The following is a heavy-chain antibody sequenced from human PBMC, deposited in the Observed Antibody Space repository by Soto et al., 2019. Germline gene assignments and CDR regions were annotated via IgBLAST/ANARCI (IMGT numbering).Heavy chain of an antibody. CDR2: IYYSGST. CDR1: GGSISSSSYY. D-gene: IGHD3-16*01. CDR3: ARRGEIQYYYYGMDV. Sequence: PSETLSLTCTVSGGSISSSSYYWGWIRQPPGKGLEWIGSIYYSGSTYYNPSLKSRVTISVDTSKNQFSLKLSSVTAADTAVYYCARRGEIQYYYYGMDVWGQGTTVTVSS. V-gene: IGHV4-39*01. J-gene: IGHJ6*02.